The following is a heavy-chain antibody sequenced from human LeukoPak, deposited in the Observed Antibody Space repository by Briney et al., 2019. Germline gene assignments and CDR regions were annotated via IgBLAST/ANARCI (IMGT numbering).Heavy chain of an antibody. CDR2: IYYSGST. J-gene: IGHJ3*02. V-gene: IGHV4-61*08. CDR1: GGSISSGGYY. CDR3: ARDMTPNDAFDI. Sequence: PSETLSLTCTASGGSISSGGYYWSWIRQHPGKGLEWIGYIYYSGSTNYNPSLKSRVTISVDTSKNQFSLKLSSVTAADTAVYYCARDMTPNDAFDIWGQGTMVTVSS.